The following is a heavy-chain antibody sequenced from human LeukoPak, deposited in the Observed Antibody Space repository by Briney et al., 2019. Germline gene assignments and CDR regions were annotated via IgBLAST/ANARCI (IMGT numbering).Heavy chain of an antibody. CDR1: GYSFTSYW. J-gene: IGHJ6*04. V-gene: IGHV5-51*01. Sequence: GASLEISCQGSGYSFTSYWIGWGCPLPGKGLEWMGIIYPGDSDTRYSPSFQGQVTISADKSISTAYLQWSSLKASDTAMYYCARVRYYGSGRNGMDVWGKGTTVTVSS. CDR3: ARVRYYGSGRNGMDV. D-gene: IGHD3-10*01. CDR2: IYPGDSDT.